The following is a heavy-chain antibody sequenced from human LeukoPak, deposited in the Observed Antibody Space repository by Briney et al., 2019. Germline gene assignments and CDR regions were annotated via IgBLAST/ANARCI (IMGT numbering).Heavy chain of an antibody. CDR3: TTDYGGNSGGSFDY. J-gene: IGHJ4*02. CDR2: IKSKTDGGTT. Sequence: GGSLRLSCAASGFTFSSYSMSWVRQAPGKGLEWVGRIKSKTDGGTTDYAAPVKGRFTISRDDSKNTLYLQMNSLKTEDTAVYYCTTDYGGNSGGSFDYWGQGTLVTVSS. D-gene: IGHD4-23*01. CDR1: GFTFSSYS. V-gene: IGHV3-15*01.